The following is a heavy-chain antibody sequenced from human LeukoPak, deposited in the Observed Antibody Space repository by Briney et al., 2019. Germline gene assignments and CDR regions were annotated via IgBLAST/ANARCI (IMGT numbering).Heavy chain of an antibody. CDR1: GFTFSPYW. CDR3: ARGFCTSGSYLFDY. D-gene: IGHD3-10*01. J-gene: IGHJ4*02. Sequence: GGSLRLSCAASGFTFSPYWMHWVRQVPGKGLVWVSRLNSDGSSTDYADSVKGRFTISRDNAKNTLYLQMNSLRAEDTAVYYCARGFCTSGSYLFDYWGQGTLVTVSS. V-gene: IGHV3-74*01. CDR2: LNSDGSST.